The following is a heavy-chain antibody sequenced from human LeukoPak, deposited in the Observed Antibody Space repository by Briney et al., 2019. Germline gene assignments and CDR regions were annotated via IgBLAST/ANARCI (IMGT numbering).Heavy chain of an antibody. CDR2: IYYSGRN. V-gene: IGHV4-59*01. CDR1: GGSISSYY. CDR3: ARVDSFDVFFDY. Sequence: SETLSLTCSVSGGSISSYYWSWVRQPPGKGMEWLGYIYYSGRNNYNPSLKSRVTISVDTSKNQFSLKLSSVTAADTAVYYCARVDSFDVFFDYRGQGTLVTASS. J-gene: IGHJ4*02. D-gene: IGHD3-9*01.